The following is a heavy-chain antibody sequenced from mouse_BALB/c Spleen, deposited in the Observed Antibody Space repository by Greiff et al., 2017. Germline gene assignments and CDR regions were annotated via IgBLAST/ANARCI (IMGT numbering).Heavy chain of an antibody. D-gene: IGHD2-3*01. J-gene: IGHJ1*01. CDR3: AREAGDGYYWYFDV. CDR2: IYYSGTI. Sequence: DVQLQESGPGLVKPSQTVSLTCTVTGISITTGNYRWSWIRQFPGNKLEWIGYIYYSGTITYNPSLTSRTTITRDTSKNQFFLEMNSLTAEDTATYYCAREAGDGYYWYFDVWGAGTTVTVSS. V-gene: IGHV3-5*02. CDR1: GISITTGNYR.